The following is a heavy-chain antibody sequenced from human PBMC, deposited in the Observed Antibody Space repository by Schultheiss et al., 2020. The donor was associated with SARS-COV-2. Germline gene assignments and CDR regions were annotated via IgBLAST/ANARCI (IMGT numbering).Heavy chain of an antibody. J-gene: IGHJ4*02. Sequence: SETLSLTCAVSGASISSSNWWSWVRQPPGKGLEWIGEVSQSGITSNNPSLKSRLTISLDMSKSHFSLKLSSVTAADTAVYYCARGDYGSGSYYFDYWGQGALVTVSS. D-gene: IGHD3-10*01. V-gene: IGHV4-4*02. CDR1: GASISSSNW. CDR3: ARGDYGSGSYYFDY. CDR2: VSQSGIT.